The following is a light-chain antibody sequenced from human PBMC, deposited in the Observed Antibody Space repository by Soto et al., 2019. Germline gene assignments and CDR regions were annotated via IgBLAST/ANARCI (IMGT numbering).Light chain of an antibody. CDR1: QSVSSSY. Sequence: EIVLTQSPGTLSLSPGERATLSCRASQSVSSSYLAWYQQKPGQAPRLLIYDASSRATGIPDRFSGSGSGTDFILTISSLEPEDFAVYYCQHRSNWPLTFGGGTKVDIK. CDR3: QHRSNWPLT. V-gene: IGKV3D-20*02. CDR2: DAS. J-gene: IGKJ4*01.